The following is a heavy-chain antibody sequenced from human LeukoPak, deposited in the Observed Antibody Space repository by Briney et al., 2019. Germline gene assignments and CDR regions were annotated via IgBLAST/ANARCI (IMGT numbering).Heavy chain of an antibody. CDR2: ISSSSYI. CDR1: GFTFSSYS. J-gene: IGHJ4*02. CDR3: ARASPALTGLFDY. V-gene: IGHV3-21*01. Sequence: GGSLRLSCAASGFTFSSYSMNWVRQAPGKGLEWVSSISSSSYIYYADSVKGRFTISRDNAKNSLYLQMNSLRAEDTAVYYCARASPALTGLFDYWGQGTLVTVSS. D-gene: IGHD2-2*01.